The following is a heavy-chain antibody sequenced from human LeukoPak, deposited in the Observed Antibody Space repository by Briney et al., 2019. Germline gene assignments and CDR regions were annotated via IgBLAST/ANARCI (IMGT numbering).Heavy chain of an antibody. Sequence: PGGSLRLSCAAAPEITVSSAHMSWVRQPAGKRLEWVSLIYSIDSTYYADSVKGRFTISRDDSKNAVYLQMNSLRVDDTAVYYCARIHSRGREVMNWGQGTLVTVSS. CDR1: EITVSSAH. D-gene: IGHD6-19*01. V-gene: IGHV3-53*01. CDR3: ARIHSRGREVMN. CDR2: IYSIDST. J-gene: IGHJ4*02.